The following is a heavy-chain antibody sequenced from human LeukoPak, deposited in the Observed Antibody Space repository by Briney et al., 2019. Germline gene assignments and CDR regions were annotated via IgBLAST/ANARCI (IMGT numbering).Heavy chain of an antibody. J-gene: IGHJ3*02. V-gene: IGHV1-18*01. CDR2: ISYYNGNT. Sequence: GGSVKVSCKASGYTFTSYGISWVRQAPGQGLEWMGWISYYNGNTNYAQKLQGRVTMTTDTSTSTAYMELRSLRSDDTAVYYCARGGLSGYDYGDDAFDIWGQGTMVTVSS. CDR1: GYTFTSYG. D-gene: IGHD5-12*01. CDR3: ARGGLSGYDYGDDAFDI.